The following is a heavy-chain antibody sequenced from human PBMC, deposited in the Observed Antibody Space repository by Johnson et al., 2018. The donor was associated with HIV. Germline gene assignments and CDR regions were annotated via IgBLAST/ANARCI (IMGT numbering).Heavy chain of an antibody. V-gene: IGHV3-66*02. Sequence: VQLMESGGGLVKPGGSLRLSCAASGFTFSDYYMSWIRQAPGKGLEWVSVIYSGSNTDYVDSVKGRFTSSRDNSKNTLYLQMNSLRAEDTAVYYCARDRSGRGVPIYWGQGTMVTVSS. D-gene: IGHD3-10*01. J-gene: IGHJ3*01. CDR1: GFTFSDYY. CDR3: ARDRSGRGVPIY. CDR2: IYSGSNT.